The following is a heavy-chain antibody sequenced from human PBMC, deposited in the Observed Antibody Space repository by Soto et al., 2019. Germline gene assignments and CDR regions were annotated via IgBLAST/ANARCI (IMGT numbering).Heavy chain of an antibody. Sequence: PGGSLRLSCAASGFTFSSYAMHWVRQAPGKGLEWVAVISYDGSNKYYADSVKGRFTISRDNSKNTLYLQMNSLRAEDTAVYYCARDNYDSSGYYDAHFLGYWGQGTLVTVS. CDR1: GFTFSSYA. J-gene: IGHJ4*02. CDR2: ISYDGSNK. D-gene: IGHD3-22*01. CDR3: ARDNYDSSGYYDAHFLGY. V-gene: IGHV3-30-3*01.